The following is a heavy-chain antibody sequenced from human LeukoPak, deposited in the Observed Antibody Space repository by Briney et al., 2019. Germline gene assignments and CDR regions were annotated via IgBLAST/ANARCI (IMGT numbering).Heavy chain of an antibody. CDR3: ARVGDYSYYYYMDV. CDR2: IRKDGGDI. J-gene: IGHJ6*03. V-gene: IGHV3-7*01. CDR1: GFTFSSYA. Sequence: GGSLRLSCAASGFTFSSYAMSWVRQAPGKGLEWVANIRKDGGDIYYVDSVKGRFTVSRDNAKNSLYLQMDSLRAEDTAVYYCARVGDYSYYYYMDVWGKGTTVTVSS. D-gene: IGHD3-10*01.